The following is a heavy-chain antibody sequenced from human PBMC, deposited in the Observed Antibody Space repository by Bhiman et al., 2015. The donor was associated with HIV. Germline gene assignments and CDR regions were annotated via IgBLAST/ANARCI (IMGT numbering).Heavy chain of an antibody. CDR3: ARDDYYDSSGYLVW. CDR2: ISYDGSNK. Sequence: QVQLVESGGGVVQPGRSLRLSCAASGFTFSTSGMHWVRQAPGKGMEWVAVISYDGSNKYYADSVKGRFTISRDNSKNTLYLQMNSLRAEDTAVYYCARDDYYDSSGYLVWWGQGTLVTVSS. D-gene: IGHD3-22*01. CDR1: GFTFSTSG. J-gene: IGHJ4*02. V-gene: IGHV3-30*03.